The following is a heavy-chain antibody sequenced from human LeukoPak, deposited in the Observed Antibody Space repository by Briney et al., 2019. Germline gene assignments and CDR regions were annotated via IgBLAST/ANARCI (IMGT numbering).Heavy chain of an antibody. CDR3: ARDSRPYYYDSSGSMVLDY. D-gene: IGHD3-22*01. V-gene: IGHV1-2*06. J-gene: IGHJ4*02. CDR1: GYTFTGYY. Sequence: ASVKVSCKASGYTFTGYYMHWVRQASGQGLEWMGRINPNSGGTNYAQKFQGRVTMTRDTSISTAYMELSRLRSDGTAVYYCARDSRPYYYDSSGSMVLDYWGQGTLVTVSS. CDR2: INPNSGGT.